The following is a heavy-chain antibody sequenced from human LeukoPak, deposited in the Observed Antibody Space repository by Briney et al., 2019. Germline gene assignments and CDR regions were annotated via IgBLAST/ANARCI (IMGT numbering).Heavy chain of an antibody. J-gene: IGHJ3*02. V-gene: IGHV4-39*01. Sequence: SETLSLTCTVSGGSISSSSYSWGWIRQPPGKGLEWIGSIYYSGSTYYNPSLKSRVTISVDTSKNQFSLKLSSVTAADTAVYYCAASYVDTAFDIWGQGTMVTVSS. D-gene: IGHD5-18*01. CDR2: IYYSGST. CDR1: GGSISSSSYS. CDR3: AASYVDTAFDI.